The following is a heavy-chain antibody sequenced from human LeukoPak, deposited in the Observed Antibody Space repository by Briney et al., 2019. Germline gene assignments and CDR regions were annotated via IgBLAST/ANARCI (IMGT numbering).Heavy chain of an antibody. Sequence: QPGGSLRLSCAASGFTFSSYAMSWVRQAPGKGLEGVSAISGSGGSTYYADSVKGRFTISRDNSKNTLYLQMNSLRAEDTAVYYCAKVDSIQLWLPVYWGQGTLVTVSS. CDR1: GFTFSSYA. D-gene: IGHD5-18*01. V-gene: IGHV3-23*01. CDR2: ISGSGGST. CDR3: AKVDSIQLWLPVY. J-gene: IGHJ4*02.